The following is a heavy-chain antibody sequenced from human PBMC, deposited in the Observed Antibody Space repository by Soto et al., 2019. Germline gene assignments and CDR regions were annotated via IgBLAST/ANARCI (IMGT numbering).Heavy chain of an antibody. CDR1: GGSISSYY. Sequence: SETLSLTCTVSGGSISSYYWSWIQQPPGKGLEWIGYIYYSGSTNYNPSIKSRVTISVDTSKNQFSLKLSSVTAADTAVYYCASSPGYSSSWFPDYWGQGTLVTVSS. J-gene: IGHJ4*02. D-gene: IGHD6-13*01. CDR3: ASSPGYSSSWFPDY. CDR2: IYYSGST. V-gene: IGHV4-59*01.